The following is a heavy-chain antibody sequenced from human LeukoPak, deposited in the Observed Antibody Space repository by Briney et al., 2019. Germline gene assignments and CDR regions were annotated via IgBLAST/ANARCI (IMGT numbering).Heavy chain of an antibody. CDR1: GFIFSSYA. D-gene: IGHD2-15*01. CDR3: ANSVVG. CDR2: ISGSGAGT. V-gene: IGHV3-23*01. J-gene: IGHJ4*02. Sequence: GGSLRLSCAASGFIFSSYAMTWVRQAPGKGPEWVSAISGSGAGTYYADSVKGRFTISRDTSDNTLYLQMNSLRAEDTAIYYCANSVVGWGQGTLVTVSS.